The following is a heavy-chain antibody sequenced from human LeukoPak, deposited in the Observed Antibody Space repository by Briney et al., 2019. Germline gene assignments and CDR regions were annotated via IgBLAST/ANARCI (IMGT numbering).Heavy chain of an antibody. V-gene: IGHV1-2*02. CDR2: INPNSGGT. J-gene: IGHJ4*02. D-gene: IGHD4-23*01. CDR1: GYTFTGYY. Sequence: GASVKVSCKASGYTFTGYYMHWVRQAPGQGLEWMGWINPNSGGTNYAQKFQGRVTMTEDTSTDTAYMELSSLRSEDTAVYYCATEHLRWFTYFDYWGQGTLVTVSS. CDR3: ATEHLRWFTYFDY.